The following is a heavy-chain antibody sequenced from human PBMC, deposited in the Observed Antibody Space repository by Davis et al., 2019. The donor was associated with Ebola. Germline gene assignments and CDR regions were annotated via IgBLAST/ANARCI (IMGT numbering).Heavy chain of an antibody. CDR3: AREGNCSGGSCYYFDY. J-gene: IGHJ4*02. Sequence: ASVKVSCKASGYTFTGYYMHWVRQAPGQGLEWMGWINPNSGGTNYAQEFQGRVTMTRDTSISTAYMELTRLRSDDTAVFYCAREGNCSGGSCYYFDYWGQGTLVTVSS. CDR2: INPNSGGT. D-gene: IGHD2-15*01. V-gene: IGHV1-2*02. CDR1: GYTFTGYY.